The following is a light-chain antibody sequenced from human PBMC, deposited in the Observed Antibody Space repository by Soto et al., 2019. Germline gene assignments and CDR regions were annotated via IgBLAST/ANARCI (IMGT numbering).Light chain of an antibody. Sequence: QSVLTQPPSVSGAPGQRVTISCSGSYSNIGADYEVHWYPQVPGTAPKLLVSGHNNRPSGVPDRFFGSKSGTSASLTIIGLQAEDEADYYCQSFDSSVSGYVFGTGTKLTVL. CDR3: QSFDSSVSGYV. CDR2: GHN. J-gene: IGLJ1*01. V-gene: IGLV1-40*01. CDR1: YSNIGADYE.